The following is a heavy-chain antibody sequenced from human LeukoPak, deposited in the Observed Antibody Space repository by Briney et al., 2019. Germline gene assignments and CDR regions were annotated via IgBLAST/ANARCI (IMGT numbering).Heavy chain of an antibody. J-gene: IGHJ4*02. Sequence: GGSLRLSCAASGFTFSSYAMNWVRQVPGKGLEWVSFISGSGDNTYYADSVKGRFTISRDNSKNTLYVQMNSLRAEDTAVYYCASSGSYQFDYWGQGTLVTVSS. CDR3: ASSGSYQFDY. CDR1: GFTFSSYA. CDR2: ISGSGDNT. D-gene: IGHD3-10*01. V-gene: IGHV3-23*01.